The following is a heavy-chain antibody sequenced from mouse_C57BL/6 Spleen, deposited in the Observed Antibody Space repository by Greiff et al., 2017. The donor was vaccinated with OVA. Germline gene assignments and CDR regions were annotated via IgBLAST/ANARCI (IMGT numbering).Heavy chain of an antibody. CDR2: IDPSDSYT. CDR1: GYTFTSYW. V-gene: IGHV1-69*01. D-gene: IGHD1-1*01. Sequence: QVQLQQPGAELVMPGASVKLSCKASGYTFTSYWMHWVKQRPGQGLEWIGEIDPSDSYTNYNQKFKGKSTLTVDKSSSTAYMQLSSLTSEDSAVYYCARDYYGSEGFAYWGQGTLVTVSA. J-gene: IGHJ3*01. CDR3: ARDYYGSEGFAY.